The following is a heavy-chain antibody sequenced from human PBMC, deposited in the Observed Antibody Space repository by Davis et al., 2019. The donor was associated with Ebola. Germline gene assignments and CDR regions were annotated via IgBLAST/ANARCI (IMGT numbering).Heavy chain of an antibody. Sequence: PGGSLRLSCAASGFTFTTYTMHWVRQAPGKGLEWVSSISSSSSHIYYGDSVKGRFTISRDNAKNSLYLQMNSLRAEDTDVYYCASPYSGYDSDGMDVWGQGTTVTVSS. J-gene: IGHJ6*02. CDR3: ASPYSGYDSDGMDV. CDR1: GFTFTTYT. V-gene: IGHV3-21*01. D-gene: IGHD5-12*01. CDR2: ISSSSSHI.